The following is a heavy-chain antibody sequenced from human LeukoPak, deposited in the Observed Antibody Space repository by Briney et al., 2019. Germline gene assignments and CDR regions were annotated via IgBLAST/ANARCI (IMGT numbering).Heavy chain of an antibody. CDR2: IYSGGTT. J-gene: IGHJ4*02. CDR3: ARASTIGAAGLFDF. V-gene: IGHV3-53*01. D-gene: IGHD6-13*01. Sequence: PGGSLRLSCAASGFTVSSIYMNWVRQAPGKGLEWVSAIYSGGTTYYADSVKGRFTISRDNSKNTLYLQMNRLRVEDTAVYFCARASTIGAAGLFDFWGQGTLVTVSS. CDR1: GFTVSSIY.